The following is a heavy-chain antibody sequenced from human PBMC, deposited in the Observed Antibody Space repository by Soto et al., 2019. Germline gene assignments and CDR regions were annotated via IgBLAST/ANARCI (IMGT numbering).Heavy chain of an antibody. D-gene: IGHD3-10*01. CDR1: GYTFTSYY. V-gene: IGHV1-46*03. Sequence: QVQLVQSGAEVKKPGASVKVSCKASGYTFTSYYMHWVRQAPGQGLEWMGIINPSGGSTSYAQKFQGRVTMTRDTSTSTVYMELSSLRSEDTAVYYCARDTGSYYYYYYMDVRGKGTTVTVSS. J-gene: IGHJ6*03. CDR3: ARDTGSYYYYYYMDV. CDR2: INPSGGST.